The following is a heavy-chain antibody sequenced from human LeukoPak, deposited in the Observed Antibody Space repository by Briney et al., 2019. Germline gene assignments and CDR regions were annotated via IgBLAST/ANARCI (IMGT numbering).Heavy chain of an antibody. Sequence: SETLSLTCAVSGGSISSGGYSWSWIRQPPGKGLEWIGYIYHSGNTNYNPSLKSRVIISLDTSKNQFSLGLSSVTAADTAVYYCARDFCSDGSCYSYFHYWGQGILVTVSS. CDR1: GGSISSGGYS. J-gene: IGHJ4*02. CDR2: IYHSGNT. CDR3: ARDFCSDGSCYSYFHY. D-gene: IGHD2-15*01. V-gene: IGHV4-30-2*01.